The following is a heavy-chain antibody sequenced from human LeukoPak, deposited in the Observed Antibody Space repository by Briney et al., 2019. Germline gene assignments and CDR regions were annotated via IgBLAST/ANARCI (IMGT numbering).Heavy chain of an antibody. J-gene: IGHJ4*02. CDR1: GFTFSSYA. V-gene: IGHV3-23*01. CDR3: AKDRGSPQRDVVVVAATSSFAY. CDR2: ISGSGGST. Sequence: GGSLRLSCAASGFTFSSYAMSWVRQAPGKGLEWVSAISGSGGSTYYADSVKGRFTISRDNSKNTLYLQMNSLRAEDTAVYYCAKDRGSPQRDVVVVAATSSFAYWGQGTLVTVSS. D-gene: IGHD2-15*01.